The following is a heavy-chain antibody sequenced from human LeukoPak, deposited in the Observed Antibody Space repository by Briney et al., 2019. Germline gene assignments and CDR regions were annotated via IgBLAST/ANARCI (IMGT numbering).Heavy chain of an antibody. Sequence: ASETLSLTCTVSGGSIRSYPWSWIRQPPGEGLEWIGDISYSGSTNYNPSLKSRVTISVDTSKNQFSLKLSSVTAADTAVYYCARAVTGSWPLYYFDYWGQGTLITVSS. CDR1: GGSIRSYP. D-gene: IGHD6-13*01. CDR2: ISYSGST. V-gene: IGHV4-59*01. J-gene: IGHJ4*02. CDR3: ARAVTGSWPLYYFDY.